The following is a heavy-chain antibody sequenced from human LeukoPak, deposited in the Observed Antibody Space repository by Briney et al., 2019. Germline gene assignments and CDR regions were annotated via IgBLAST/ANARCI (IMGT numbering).Heavy chain of an antibody. CDR2: IFYSGST. V-gene: IGHV4-59*04. CDR3: FADRGGDQGDS. D-gene: IGHD3-16*01. J-gene: IGHJ4*02. CDR1: SASISTYY. Sequence: SETLSLTCTVSSASISTYYWSWIRQPPGKGLEWIGNIFYSGSTYYHPSLKSRVSISVDTSKNQFSLKLTSVTAADTAVYFCFADRGGDQGDSWGQGTLVTVSS.